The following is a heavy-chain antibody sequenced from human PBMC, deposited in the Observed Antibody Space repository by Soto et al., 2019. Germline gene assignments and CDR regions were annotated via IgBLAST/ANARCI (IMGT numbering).Heavy chain of an antibody. CDR1: GYTYPSYW. Sequence: GESLKISCKGFGYTYPSYWIGWVRQMPGKGLEWMGIIYPEDSDTRYSPSFQGQVTISADKSISTAYLQWSSLKASDIAMYYFARRILLWSVRDAFDIWGQGTMVTVSS. V-gene: IGHV5-51*01. CDR2: IYPEDSDT. CDR3: ARRILLWSVRDAFDI. J-gene: IGHJ3*02. D-gene: IGHD3-10*01.